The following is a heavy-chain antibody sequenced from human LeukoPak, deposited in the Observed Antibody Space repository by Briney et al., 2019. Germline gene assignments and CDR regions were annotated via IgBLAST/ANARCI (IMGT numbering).Heavy chain of an antibody. CDR2: INPGGGVT. V-gene: IGHV1-2*02. CDR3: ARISMVRGVIRHFGSDY. D-gene: IGHD3-10*01. J-gene: IGHJ4*02. Sequence: GASMKVSCKASGYSFTGYYLHWVRQAPGQGLEWMGWINPGGGVTKSAQRFQGRVTMTRNTSISTAYMELSSLRSEDTAVYYCARISMVRGVIRHFGSDYWGQGTLVTVSS. CDR1: GYSFTGYY.